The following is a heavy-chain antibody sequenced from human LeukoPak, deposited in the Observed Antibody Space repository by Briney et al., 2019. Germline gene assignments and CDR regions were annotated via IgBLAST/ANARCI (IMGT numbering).Heavy chain of an antibody. V-gene: IGHV4-4*07. J-gene: IGHJ3*02. D-gene: IGHD6-13*01. CDR1: GGSISSYY. Sequence: RPSETLPLTCTVSGGSISSYYWSWIRQPAGKGLEWIGRIYTSGSTNYNPSLKSRVTTSVDTSKNQFSLKLSSVTAADTAVYYCARGYSSSWFDAFDIWGQGTMVTVSS. CDR3: ARGYSSSWFDAFDI. CDR2: IYTSGST.